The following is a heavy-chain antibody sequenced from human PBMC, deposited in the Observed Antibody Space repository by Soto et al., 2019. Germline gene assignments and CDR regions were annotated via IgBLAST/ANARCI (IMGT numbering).Heavy chain of an antibody. CDR3: ARVPTSLSDYYYGMAV. CDR2: INPNSGGT. CDR1: GYTLTELS. D-gene: IGHD6-6*01. J-gene: IGHJ6*02. V-gene: IGHV1-2*04. Sequence: ASVKVSWKVSGYTLTELSMHWVRQAPGKGLEWMGWINPNSGGTNYAQKFQGWVTMTRDTSISTAYMELSRLRSDDTAVYYCARVPTSLSDYYYGMAVWGQGTTVTVSS.